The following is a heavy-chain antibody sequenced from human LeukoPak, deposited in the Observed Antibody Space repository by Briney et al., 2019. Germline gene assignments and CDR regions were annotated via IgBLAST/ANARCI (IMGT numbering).Heavy chain of an antibody. D-gene: IGHD5/OR15-5a*01. CDR3: AKSRPFQH. V-gene: IGHV3-23*01. Sequence: RGCLRLSCAAAGFTLSSYAMSWVRQAPGKGLEWVSAISGSGGSTYYADSVKGRFTISRDNSKNTLYLQMNSLRAEETAVYYSAKSRPFQHWGQGTLVTVSS. CDR1: GFTLSSYA. CDR2: ISGSGGST. J-gene: IGHJ1*01.